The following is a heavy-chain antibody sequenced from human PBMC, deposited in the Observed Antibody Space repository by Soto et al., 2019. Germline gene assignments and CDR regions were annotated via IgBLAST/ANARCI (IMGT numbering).Heavy chain of an antibody. CDR1: GFTFSSYA. CDR2: ISGSGGST. D-gene: IGHD3-3*01. V-gene: IGHV3-23*01. CDR3: AKVHVLRFLEWLSFDY. J-gene: IGHJ4*02. Sequence: GGSLRLSCAASGFTFSSYAMSWVRQAPGKGLEWVSAISGSGGSTYYADSVKGRFTISRDNSKNTLYLQMNSLRAEDTAVYYCAKVHVLRFLEWLSFDYWGQGTLVTVSS.